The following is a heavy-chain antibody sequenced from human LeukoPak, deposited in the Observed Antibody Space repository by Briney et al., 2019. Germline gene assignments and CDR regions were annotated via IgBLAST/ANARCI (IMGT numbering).Heavy chain of an antibody. CDR1: GFIFSTYW. Sequence: GGSLRLSCAASGFIFSTYWMNWVRQAPGKGLEWVAGISGDGSERDYVDSVRGRFTISRDNAKNTLYLQMNSLRADDTAVYYCARDGDAPMTDFDYWGQGTLVTVSS. CDR3: ARDGDAPMTDFDY. V-gene: IGHV3-7*01. CDR2: ISGDGSER. D-gene: IGHD2-21*02. J-gene: IGHJ4*02.